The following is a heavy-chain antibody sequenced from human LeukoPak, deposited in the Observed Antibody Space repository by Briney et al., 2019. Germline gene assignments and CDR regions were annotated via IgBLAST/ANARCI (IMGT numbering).Heavy chain of an antibody. CDR1: GGSFSGYY. J-gene: IGHJ3*02. Sequence: SETLSLTCAVYGGSFSGYYWSWIRQPPGKGLEWIGEINHSGRTNYNPSLKSRVTISVDTSKNQFSLKLSSVTAADTAVYYCARGLYYYDSSGYTRRGAFDIWGQGTMVTVSS. CDR3: ARGLYYYDSSGYTRRGAFDI. CDR2: INHSGRT. D-gene: IGHD3-22*01. V-gene: IGHV4-34*01.